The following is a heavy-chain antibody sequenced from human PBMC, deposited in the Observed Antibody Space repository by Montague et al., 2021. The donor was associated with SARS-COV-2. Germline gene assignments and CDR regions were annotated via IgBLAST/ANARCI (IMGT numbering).Heavy chain of an antibody. CDR2: IYYSGST. V-gene: IGHV4-39*07. J-gene: IGHJ6*02. D-gene: IGHD1-20*01. Sequence: SETLSLTCTVSGGSISSSSYSWGWIGQPPGKGLEWIGSIYYSGSTYYNPSLKSRVTISVDTSKNQFSLKLSSVTAADTAVYYCARDQGYNWNYYYYYGMDVWGQGTTVTVSS. CDR1: GGSISSSSYS. CDR3: ARDQGYNWNYYYYYGMDV.